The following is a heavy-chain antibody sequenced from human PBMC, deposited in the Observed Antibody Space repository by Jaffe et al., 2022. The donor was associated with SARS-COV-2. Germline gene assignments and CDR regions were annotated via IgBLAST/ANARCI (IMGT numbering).Heavy chain of an antibody. Sequence: EVQLVESGGGLVQPGGSLRLSCAASGFTFSSYSMNWVRQAPGKGLEWVSYISSSSSTIYYADSVKGRFTISRDNAKNSLYLQMNSLRDEDTAVYYCASQGSYGVSRYNWFDPWGQGTLVTVSS. CDR2: ISSSSSTI. D-gene: IGHD5-18*01. CDR3: ASQGSYGVSRYNWFDP. CDR1: GFTFSSYS. V-gene: IGHV3-48*02. J-gene: IGHJ5*02.